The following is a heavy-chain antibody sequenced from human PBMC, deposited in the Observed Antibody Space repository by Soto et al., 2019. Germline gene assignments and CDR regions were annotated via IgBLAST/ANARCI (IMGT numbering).Heavy chain of an antibody. CDR2: IYHSGST. V-gene: IGHV4-30-2*01. CDR3: ARAWGLTGYYKSYYYYGMDV. J-gene: IGHJ6*02. CDR1: GGSISSGGYS. D-gene: IGHD3-9*01. Sequence: PSETLSLTCAVSGGSISSGGYSWSWIRQPPGKGLEWIGYIYHSGSTYYNPSLKSRVTISVDRSKNQFSLKLSSVTAADTAVYYCARAWGLTGYYKSYYYYGMDVWGQGTTVTVSS.